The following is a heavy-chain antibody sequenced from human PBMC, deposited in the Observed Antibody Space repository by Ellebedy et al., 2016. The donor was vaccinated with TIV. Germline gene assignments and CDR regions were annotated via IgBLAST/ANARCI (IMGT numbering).Heavy chain of an antibody. D-gene: IGHD5-18*01. Sequence: SETLSLXXTVSGGSISSGGYYWSWIRQHPGKGLEWIGYIYYSGSTNYNPSLKSRVTISVDTSKNQFSLKLSSVTAADTAVYYCARDAGYSYADRGFGFDPWGQGTLVTVSS. CDR2: IYYSGST. V-gene: IGHV4-61*08. CDR3: ARDAGYSYADRGFGFDP. J-gene: IGHJ5*02. CDR1: GGSISSGGYY.